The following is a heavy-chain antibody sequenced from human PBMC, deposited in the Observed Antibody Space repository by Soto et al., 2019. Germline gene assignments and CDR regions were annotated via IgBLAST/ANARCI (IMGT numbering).Heavy chain of an antibody. D-gene: IGHD3-10*01. CDR3: ARMLAVNYYYYYMDV. CDR1: GFSLNNARVG. V-gene: IGHV2-26*01. Sequence: QVTLKESGPVLVRPTETLTLTCTVSGFSLNNARVGVSWIRQPPGKALEWLAHILSNDGKSYSTSLKTRLSISKDTSKSQVVLTMTNMVPVDTATYYCARMLAVNYYYYYMDVWGKGTTVTVSS. J-gene: IGHJ6*03. CDR2: ILSNDGK.